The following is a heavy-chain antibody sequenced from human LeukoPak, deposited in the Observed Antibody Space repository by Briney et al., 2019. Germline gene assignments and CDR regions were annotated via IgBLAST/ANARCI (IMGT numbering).Heavy chain of an antibody. V-gene: IGHV3-48*03. J-gene: IGHJ3*01. CDR2: ISSSGSTI. Sequence: PGGSLRLSCAASGFTFSSYEMNWVRQAPGKGLDWVSYISSSGSTIYYADSVKGRFTISRDNAKNSLYLQMNSLRAEDTAVYYCARVFSYYYDSSDPSMVWGQGTMDTVSS. CDR3: ARVFSYYYDSSDPSMV. CDR1: GFTFSSYE. D-gene: IGHD3-22*01.